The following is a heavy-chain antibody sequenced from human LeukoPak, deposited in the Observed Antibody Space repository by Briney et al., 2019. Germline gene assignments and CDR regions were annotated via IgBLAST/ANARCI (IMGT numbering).Heavy chain of an antibody. CDR1: GFTFSSYA. J-gene: IGHJ4*02. Sequence: PGGSLRLSCAASGFTFSSYAMHWVRQAPGKGLEYVSAISSNGGSTYYANSVKGRFTISRDNSKNTLYLQMNSLRAEDTAVYYCAKVIAVAYYYFDYWGQGTLVTVSS. CDR2: ISSNGGST. V-gene: IGHV3-64*01. CDR3: AKVIAVAYYYFDY. D-gene: IGHD6-19*01.